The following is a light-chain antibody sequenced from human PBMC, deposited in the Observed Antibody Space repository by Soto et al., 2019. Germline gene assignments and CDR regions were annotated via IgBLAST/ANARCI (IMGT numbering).Light chain of an antibody. J-gene: IGKJ5*01. V-gene: IGKV3-11*01. CDR1: QSFRGL. Sequence: EVLLTQSPVTLSLSPGESATLSCRASQSFRGLLAWYQQKPGQAPRLLIYDAYNRATGIPPRFSGSGSGTDFTLTISSLEPEDSAVYYCQKRHAWPITFGQGTRLEIK. CDR2: DAY. CDR3: QKRHAWPIT.